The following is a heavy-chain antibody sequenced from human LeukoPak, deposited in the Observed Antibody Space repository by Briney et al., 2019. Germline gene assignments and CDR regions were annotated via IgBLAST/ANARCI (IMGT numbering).Heavy chain of an antibody. CDR3: ARVHSYCSSTSCLDY. CDR2: ISAYNGNS. J-gene: IGHJ4*02. D-gene: IGHD2-2*01. Sequence: ASVKVSCKASGYTFTSYGISWVRQAPGQGLEWMGWISAYNGNSNHAQKFQGRVTMTTDTSTSTGYMELRSLRSDDTAVYYCARVHSYCSSTSCLDYWGQGTLVTVSS. CDR1: GYTFTSYG. V-gene: IGHV1-18*01.